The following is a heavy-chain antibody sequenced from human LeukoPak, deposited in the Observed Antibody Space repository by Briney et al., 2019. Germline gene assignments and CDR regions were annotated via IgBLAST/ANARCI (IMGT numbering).Heavy chain of an antibody. CDR3: ARAGYCSGGSCYPSFDYYYYYMDV. D-gene: IGHD2-15*01. CDR1: GGSFSGYY. J-gene: IGHJ6*03. Sequence: PSETLSLTCAVYGGSFSGYYWSWIRQPPGKGLEWIGEINHSGSTNYNPSLKSRVTISVDTSKNQFSLKLSSVTAADTAVYYCARAGYCSGGSCYPSFDYYYYYMDVWGKGTTVTVSS. CDR2: INHSGST. V-gene: IGHV4-34*01.